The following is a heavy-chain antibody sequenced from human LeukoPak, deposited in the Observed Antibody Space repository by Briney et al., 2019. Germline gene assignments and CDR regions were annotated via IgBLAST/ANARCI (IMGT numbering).Heavy chain of an antibody. D-gene: IGHD1-1*01. J-gene: IGHJ3*02. V-gene: IGHV4-31*03. CDR2: IYYSGST. Sequence: SETLSLTCTVSGGSISSGGYYWSWIRQHPGKDLEWIGYIYYSGSTYYNPSPKSRVTISVDTSKNQFSLKLSSVTAADTAVYYCARPRVGYPTDAFDIWGQGTMVTVSS. CDR3: ARPRVGYPTDAFDI. CDR1: GGSISSGGYY.